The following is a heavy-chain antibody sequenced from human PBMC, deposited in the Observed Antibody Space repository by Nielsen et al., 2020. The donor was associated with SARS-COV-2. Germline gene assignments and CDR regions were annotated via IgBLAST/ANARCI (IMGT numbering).Heavy chain of an antibody. CDR2: VSGSGYST. CDR1: EFTFSNYA. Sequence: GGSLRLSCAASEFTFSNYAMSWVRQAPGKGLEWVSGVSGSGYSTCYADSVKGRFTISRDNSENSLYLQMNSLRAEDTAVYYCAKDGVIGYGDYPDYYGLDVWGQGTTVTVSS. V-gene: IGHV3-23*01. J-gene: IGHJ6*02. D-gene: IGHD4-17*01. CDR3: AKDGVIGYGDYPDYYGLDV.